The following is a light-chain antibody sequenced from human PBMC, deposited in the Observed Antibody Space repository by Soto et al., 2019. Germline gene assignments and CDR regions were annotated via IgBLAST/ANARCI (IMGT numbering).Light chain of an antibody. CDR1: QSIRSY. V-gene: IGKV1-33*01. CDR2: DAS. Sequence: DIQLTQSPSSLSASVGDKVTITCRASQSIRSYLNWVQQKPGKAPKLLIYDASDLETGVPSRFSGSGSGTDFTFTINSLQPEDIATYDCQQYDNLPLTFGGLTKVEIK. J-gene: IGKJ4*01. CDR3: QQYDNLPLT.